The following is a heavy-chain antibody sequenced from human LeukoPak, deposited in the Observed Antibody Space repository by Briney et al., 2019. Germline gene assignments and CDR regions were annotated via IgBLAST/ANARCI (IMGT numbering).Heavy chain of an antibody. Sequence: GSSVKVSCKASGGTFSSYAISWVRQAPGQGLEWMGGIIPIFGTANYAQKFQGRVTITTDESTSTAYMELSSLRSEDTAVYYCAKWANYYGSGSYYNAEYYFDYWGQGTLVTVSS. J-gene: IGHJ4*02. D-gene: IGHD3-10*01. CDR3: AKWANYYGSGSYYNAEYYFDY. CDR1: GGTFSSYA. V-gene: IGHV1-69*05. CDR2: IIPIFGTA.